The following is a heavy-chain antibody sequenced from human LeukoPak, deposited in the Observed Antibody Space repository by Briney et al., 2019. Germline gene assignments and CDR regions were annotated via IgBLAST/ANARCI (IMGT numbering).Heavy chain of an antibody. CDR3: ATTPRSSPWDY. J-gene: IGHJ4*02. D-gene: IGHD6-6*01. V-gene: IGHV3-7*01. CDR1: AFTFSDFW. Sequence: GGSLRLSCEASAFTFSDFWISWVRQTPGKGLEWVANIKQAGNEKHYVDSVKGRFTISRDNAKNSVYLQMNSLRAEDTALYYCATTPRSSPWDYWGQGTLVTVSS. CDR2: IKQAGNEK.